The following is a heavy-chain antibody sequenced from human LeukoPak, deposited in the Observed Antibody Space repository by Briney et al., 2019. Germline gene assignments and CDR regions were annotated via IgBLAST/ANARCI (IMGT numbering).Heavy chain of an antibody. D-gene: IGHD6-13*01. CDR2: IYPGDSDT. V-gene: IGHV5-51*01. J-gene: IGHJ4*02. CDR3: ARWGPIAAAGLNYFDY. Sequence: GESLKISCKGSGYSFTSYWIGWVRQMPGRGLEWMGIIYPGDSDTRYSPSFQGQVTISADKSISTAYLQWSSLKASDTAMYYCARWGPIAAAGLNYFDYWGQGTLVTVSS. CDR1: GYSFTSYW.